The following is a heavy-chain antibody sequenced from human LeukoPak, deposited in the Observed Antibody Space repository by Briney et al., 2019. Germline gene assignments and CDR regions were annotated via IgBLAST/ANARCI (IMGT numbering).Heavy chain of an antibody. CDR2: ISSASGYT. J-gene: IGHJ3*02. V-gene: IGHV3-21*06. CDR3: ARDYSDTGSLDI. Sequence: GGSLRLSCAASGFTFSIYSMNWVRQAPGKGLEWVSSISSASGYTYSADSVKGRFTISRDNAKNSPYLQLNSLRAEDTAVYYCARDYSDTGSLDIWGQGTMVTVSS. D-gene: IGHD2-21*01. CDR1: GFTFSIYS.